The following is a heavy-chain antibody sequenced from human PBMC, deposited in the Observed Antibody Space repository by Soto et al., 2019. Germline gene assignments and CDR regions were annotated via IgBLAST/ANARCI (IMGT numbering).Heavy chain of an antibody. J-gene: IGHJ6*02. D-gene: IGHD1-1*01. CDR3: ARENWNYDYYYGMDI. CDR1: GYAFTSFG. Sequence: GASVKVSCKASGYAFTSFGITWVRQAPGQGLEWMGWISAYNDNANYAQKFQDRVTMTTDTSTSTAHMELRSLRSDDTAVYYCARENWNYDYYYGMDIWGQGTTVTAP. CDR2: ISAYNDNA. V-gene: IGHV1-18*04.